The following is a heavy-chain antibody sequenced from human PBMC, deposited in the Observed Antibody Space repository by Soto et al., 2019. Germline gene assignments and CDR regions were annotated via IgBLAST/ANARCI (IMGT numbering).Heavy chain of an antibody. V-gene: IGHV3-64D*06. Sequence: PGGSLRLSCSVFGFTFSSYAMHWVRQAPGKGLQYVSSISSNGGSTYYADSVKGRFTISRDNSNNTLYLQMSSLRVEGTAVYYCVKDRYVDYWGQGTLVTVSS. CDR1: GFTFSSYA. CDR2: ISSNGGST. CDR3: VKDRYVDY. J-gene: IGHJ4*02.